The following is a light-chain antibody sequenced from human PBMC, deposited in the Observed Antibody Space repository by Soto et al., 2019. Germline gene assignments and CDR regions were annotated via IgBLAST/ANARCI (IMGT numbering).Light chain of an antibody. Sequence: IVLTQSAGTLSLSPGERASLSCRASQSIANSLAWYQQKPGQAPRLLIFGASNRATGIPDRFSGSGSGTDFTLTISRLEPEDFAVYHCQQYGGSPRTFGQGTKVDIK. J-gene: IGKJ1*01. V-gene: IGKV3-20*01. CDR3: QQYGGSPRT. CDR1: QSIANS. CDR2: GAS.